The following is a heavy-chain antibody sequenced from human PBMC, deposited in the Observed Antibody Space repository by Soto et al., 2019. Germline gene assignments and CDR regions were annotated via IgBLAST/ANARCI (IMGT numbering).Heavy chain of an antibody. J-gene: IGHJ1*01. Sequence: QAQLMQSGAEVKKPGSSVKVSCKASGGTFSGYAISWVRQAPGQGLEWMGGIIPVLGITNYAQKFQVRITINADESTGTAYMDLRSLRSEDTAVYYCAIDPRRITGTTSSEDFQHWGPGTLVSVSS. CDR3: AIDPRRITGTTSSEDFQH. CDR1: GGTFSGYA. V-gene: IGHV1-69*01. CDR2: IIPVLGIT. D-gene: IGHD1-20*01.